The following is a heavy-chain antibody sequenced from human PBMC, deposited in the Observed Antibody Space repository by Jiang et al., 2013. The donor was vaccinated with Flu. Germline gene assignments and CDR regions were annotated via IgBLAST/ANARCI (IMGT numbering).Heavy chain of an antibody. D-gene: IGHD3-22*01. V-gene: IGHV1-3*01. CDR3: ARVWHYYDSSGVRNPNWFDP. CDR2: INAGNGNT. J-gene: IGHJ5*02. CDR1: GYTFTSYA. Sequence: SGAEVKKPGASVKVSCKASGYTFTSYAMHWVRQAPGQRLEWMGWINAGNGNTKYSQKFQGRVTITRDTSASTAYMELSSLRSEDTAVYYCARVWHYYDSSGVRNPNWFDPWGQGTLVTVSS.